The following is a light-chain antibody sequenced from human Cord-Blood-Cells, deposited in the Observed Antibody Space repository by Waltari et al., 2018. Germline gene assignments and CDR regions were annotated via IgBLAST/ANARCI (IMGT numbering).Light chain of an antibody. J-gene: IGLJ2*01. CDR2: DVS. Sequence: QSALTQPASVSGSPGQSITISCTGTSSDVGGYNYVSWYQQHPGKAPNLMIYDVSNRPSGVSNRFSGSKSGNTDSLTISGLQAEDEADYYCSSYTSSSTVVFGGGTKLTVL. CDR1: SSDVGGYNY. CDR3: SSYTSSSTVV. V-gene: IGLV2-14*01.